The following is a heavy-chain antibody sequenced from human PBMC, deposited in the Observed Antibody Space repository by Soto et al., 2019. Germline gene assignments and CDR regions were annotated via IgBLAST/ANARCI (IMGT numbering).Heavy chain of an antibody. V-gene: IGHV3-48*03. D-gene: IGHD2-15*01. CDR1: VLTFSSYE. J-gene: IGHJ2*01. Sequence: PWWSLRLSCSASVLTFSSYEMNWGRQASGKGLEWVSYISRSGSTIYYADSVKGRVTISRDNAKNSLYLQMNSLRAEDTAVYYCARDGRIRRPDWYFDLWGRGTLVTVSS. CDR3: ARDGRIRRPDWYFDL. CDR2: ISRSGSTI.